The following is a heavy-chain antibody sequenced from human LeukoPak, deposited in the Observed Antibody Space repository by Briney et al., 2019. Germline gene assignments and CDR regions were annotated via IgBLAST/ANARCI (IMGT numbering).Heavy chain of an antibody. Sequence: GALRPSCAASGFTFSDYYMSWIRQAPGKGLEWISYISSSGSTIYYADSVKGRFTISRDNARNSLYLQMNSLRAEDTAVYYCARERAIASLRPYYFDYWGQGTLVTVSS. CDR3: ARERAIASLRPYYFDY. CDR2: ISSSGSTI. D-gene: IGHD6-6*01. CDR1: GFTFSDYY. J-gene: IGHJ4*02. V-gene: IGHV3-11*01.